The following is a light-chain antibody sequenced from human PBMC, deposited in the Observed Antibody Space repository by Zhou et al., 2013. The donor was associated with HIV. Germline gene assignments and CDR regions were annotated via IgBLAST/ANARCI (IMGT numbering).Light chain of an antibody. CDR3: QQYNRVSYT. V-gene: IGKV1-5*03. J-gene: IGKJ2*01. CDR2: KAS. Sequence: DIQMTQSPSTLSASVGDRVTITCRASQSISSWLAWYQQKPGKAPKLLIYKASSLESGVPSRFSGSGSGTEFTLTISSLQPDDFATYYCQQYNRVSYTFGQGTNLEIK. CDR1: QSISSW.